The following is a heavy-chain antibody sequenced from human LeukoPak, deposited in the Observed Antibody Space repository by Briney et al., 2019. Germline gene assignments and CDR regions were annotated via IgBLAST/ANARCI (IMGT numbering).Heavy chain of an antibody. V-gene: IGHV3-48*04. CDR1: GFTFSSYS. Sequence: GGSLRLSCAASGFTFSSYSMNWVRQAPGKGLEWVSYISSSSSTIYYADSVKGRFTISRDNAKNSLYLQMNRLRAEDTAVYYCARSVGDYYDSSWFDPWGQGTLVTVSS. D-gene: IGHD3-22*01. CDR2: ISSSSSTI. CDR3: ARSVGDYYDSSWFDP. J-gene: IGHJ5*02.